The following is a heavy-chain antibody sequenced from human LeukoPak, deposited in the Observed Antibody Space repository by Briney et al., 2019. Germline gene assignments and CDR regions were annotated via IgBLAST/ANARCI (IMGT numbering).Heavy chain of an antibody. V-gene: IGHV3-7*01. D-gene: IGHD1-26*01. CDR1: GFTFSNFW. Sequence: PGGSLRLSCTASGFTFSNFWMGWVRQAPGKGLEWVANIKQDETEKFYLGSVKGRFTISRDNSKNTLYLQMNSLRAEDTAVYYCARDSGSYYGVDYWGQGTLVTVTS. J-gene: IGHJ4*02. CDR3: ARDSGSYYGVDY. CDR2: IKQDETEK.